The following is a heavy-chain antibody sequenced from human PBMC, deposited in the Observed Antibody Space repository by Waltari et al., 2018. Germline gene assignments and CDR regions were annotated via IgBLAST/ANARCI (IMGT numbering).Heavy chain of an antibody. V-gene: IGHV3-7*03. Sequence: EVQLVESGGDLVQPGGSLRLSCAAYGSPFTHYWMSWVRQAPGKGLERVANMNEDGSEKYYVDSVKGRFTISRDNAKNSLYLQMNSLRAEDTAVYYCVRDDSSGHYYFDYWGQGTLVTVSS. D-gene: IGHD3-22*01. J-gene: IGHJ4*02. CDR1: GSPFTHYW. CDR2: MNEDGSEK. CDR3: VRDDSSGHYYFDY.